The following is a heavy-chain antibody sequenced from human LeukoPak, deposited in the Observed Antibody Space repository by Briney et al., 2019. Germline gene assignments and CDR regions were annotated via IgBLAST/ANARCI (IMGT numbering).Heavy chain of an antibody. CDR2: MYTSGST. Sequence: SQTLSLTCTVSGGSISSGSSYWSWIRQPAGKGLEWIGRMYTSGSTNYNPSLKSRVTISVDTSKNQFSLKMTSVTAADMAVYYCTRGSITVDHWGQGTLVTVSS. CDR1: GGSISSGSSY. J-gene: IGHJ4*02. V-gene: IGHV4-61*02. CDR3: TRGSITVDH. D-gene: IGHD6-19*01.